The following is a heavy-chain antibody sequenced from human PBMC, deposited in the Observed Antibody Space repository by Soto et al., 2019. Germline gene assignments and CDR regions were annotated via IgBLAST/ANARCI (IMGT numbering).Heavy chain of an antibody. V-gene: IGHV4-34*01. CDR2: INHSGST. CDR1: GGSFSGYY. J-gene: IGHJ4*02. D-gene: IGHD4-17*01. Sequence: SETLSLTCAVYGGSFSGYYWSWIRQPPGKGLEWIGEINHSGSTNYNPSLKSRVTISVDTSKNQFSLKLSSVTAADTAVYYCAREEFDYGDYAFDYWGQGTLVTVSS. CDR3: AREEFDYGDYAFDY.